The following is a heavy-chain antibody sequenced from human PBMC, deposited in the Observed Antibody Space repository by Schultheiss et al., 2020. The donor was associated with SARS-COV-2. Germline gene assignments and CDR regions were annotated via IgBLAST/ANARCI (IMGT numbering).Heavy chain of an antibody. CDR1: GYSFTNYW. V-gene: IGHV5-51*01. J-gene: IGHJ6*02. CDR2: IYPGDSDT. D-gene: IGHD2-2*01. Sequence: GESLKISCKGSGYSFTNYWIGWVRQMPGKGLEWMGIIYPGDSDTRYSPSFQGQVTISADKSISTAYLQWSSLKASDTAMYYCARQVDIVVVPAAMDVWGQGTTVTVSS. CDR3: ARQVDIVVVPAAMDV.